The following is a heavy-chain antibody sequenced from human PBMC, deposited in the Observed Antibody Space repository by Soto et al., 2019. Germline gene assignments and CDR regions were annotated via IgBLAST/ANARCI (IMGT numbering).Heavy chain of an antibody. CDR1: GGSISTYY. D-gene: IGHD3-16*01. CDR2: IYYTGST. V-gene: IGHV4-59*01. Sequence: QVQLQESGPGLLKPSETLSLTCTVSGGSISTYYWSWIRQPPGKGLEWIGNIYYTGSTNYNPSLQTGVTMSVDASKTQFSLKLSSVTAADTAVYYCAGDSPPDGPLGNWGQGTLVTVSS. J-gene: IGHJ4*02. CDR3: AGDSPPDGPLGN.